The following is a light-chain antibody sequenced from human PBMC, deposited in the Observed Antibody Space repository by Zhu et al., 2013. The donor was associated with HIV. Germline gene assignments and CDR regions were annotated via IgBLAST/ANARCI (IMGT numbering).Light chain of an antibody. J-gene: IGLJ3*02. CDR3: SSYTSSSSLK. Sequence: QSALTQPASVSGSPGQSIAISCTGTSSDIGASNFVSWYQLQPGQAPRLIIFEVNNRPSGISNRFSASKSGNTASLTISGLQAEDEADYYCSSYTSSSSLKFGGGTKLSVL. CDR2: EVN. CDR1: SSDIGASNF. V-gene: IGLV2-14*03.